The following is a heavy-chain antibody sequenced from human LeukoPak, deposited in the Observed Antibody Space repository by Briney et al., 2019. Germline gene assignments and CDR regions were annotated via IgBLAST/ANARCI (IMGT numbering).Heavy chain of an antibody. CDR3: ATDLSNGLTYSPFDS. Sequence: PSETLSLTCTVSGGSVGSSSYYWGWIRQPAGKGLEWIGRIYSSGSTNYSPSLKSRAIMSVDMSKNPFSLNLTSVTAADTAVYYCATDLSNGLTYSPFDSRGQGTPATVSS. J-gene: IGHJ4*02. V-gene: IGHV4-61*02. CDR2: IYSSGST. CDR1: GGSVGSSSYY. D-gene: IGHD2-8*01.